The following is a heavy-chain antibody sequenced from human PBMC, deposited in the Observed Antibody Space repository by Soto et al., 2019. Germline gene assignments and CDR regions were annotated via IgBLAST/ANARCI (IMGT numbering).Heavy chain of an antibody. D-gene: IGHD6-19*01. J-gene: IGHJ4*02. CDR2: IIPIFGTA. V-gene: IGHV1-69*01. CDR3: ARDLRGIAVAGSRFDY. Sequence: QVQLVQSGAEVKKPGSSVKVSCKASGGTFSSYAISWVRQAPGQGLEWMGGIIPIFGTANYAQKFQGRVTITAYESTSTAYMELSRLRSEDTAVYYCARDLRGIAVAGSRFDYSGQGTMVTVSS. CDR1: GGTFSSYA.